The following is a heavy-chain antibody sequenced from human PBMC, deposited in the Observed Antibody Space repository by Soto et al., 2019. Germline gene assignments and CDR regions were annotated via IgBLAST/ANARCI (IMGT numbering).Heavy chain of an antibody. CDR1: GLTFSRYA. V-gene: IGHV3-23*01. CDR2: ISGSGGST. D-gene: IGHD4-17*01. Sequence: GRSLRLPCAASGLTFSRYAKIWVRLPPGKGLEWVSAISGSGGSTYYADSVKGRFTISRDNSKNTLYLQMNSLRAEDTAVYYFAKVPCYGGSTDYSCKGTLRTVSS. CDR3: AKVPCYGGSTDY. J-gene: IGHJ4*02.